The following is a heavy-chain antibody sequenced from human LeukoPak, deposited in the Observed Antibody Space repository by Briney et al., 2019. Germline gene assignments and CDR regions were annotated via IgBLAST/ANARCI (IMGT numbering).Heavy chain of an antibody. CDR1: GFTFSSYA. Sequence: GGSLRLSCAASGFTFSSYAMSWVRQAPGKGLEWVSAISGSGGSTYYADSVKGWFTISRDNSKNTLYLQMNSLRAEDTAVYYCAKDQVRASGPYWGQGTLVTVSS. D-gene: IGHD3-10*01. J-gene: IGHJ4*02. CDR3: AKDQVRASGPY. V-gene: IGHV3-23*01. CDR2: ISGSGGST.